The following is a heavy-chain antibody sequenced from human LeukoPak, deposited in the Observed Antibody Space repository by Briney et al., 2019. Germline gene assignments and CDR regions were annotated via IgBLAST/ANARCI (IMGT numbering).Heavy chain of an antibody. Sequence: GASVKVSCKASGGTFRTDFISWVRQAPGQGLEWMGGISPMFGRTNYAQKLQGRVTMTTDTSTSTAYMELRSLRSDDTAVYYCARDEGPPDLIAAAGIFDYWGQGTLVTVSS. CDR3: ARDEGPPDLIAAAGIFDY. D-gene: IGHD6-13*01. J-gene: IGHJ4*02. CDR1: GGTFRTDF. V-gene: IGHV1-69*05. CDR2: ISPMFGRT.